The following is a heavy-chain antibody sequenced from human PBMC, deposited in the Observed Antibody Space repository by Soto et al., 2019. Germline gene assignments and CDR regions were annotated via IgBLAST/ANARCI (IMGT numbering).Heavy chain of an antibody. CDR1: GGSMRSGGDA. V-gene: IGHV4-30-2*01. J-gene: IGHJ3*02. CDR3: ARPRIAVAYSAFDI. CDR2: IYHSGST. D-gene: IGHD6-19*01. Sequence: SLDLASAVCGGSMRSGGDAGSWKRKTPGKGLEWIGYIYHSGSTYYNPSLKSRVTISVDRSKNQFSLKLSSVTAADTAVYYCARPRIAVAYSAFDIWGQGTMVTVSS.